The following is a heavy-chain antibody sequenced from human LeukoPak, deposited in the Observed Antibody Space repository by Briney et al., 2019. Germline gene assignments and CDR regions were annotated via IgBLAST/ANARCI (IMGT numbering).Heavy chain of an antibody. D-gene: IGHD3-22*01. CDR3: AKGSYYDSGAFDI. CDR1: GFTFSSYG. Sequence: GGSLRLSCAASGFTFSSYGMHWVRQAPGKGLEWVAFIRYDGSNKYYADSVKGRFTISRDNSKNTLYLQMNSPRAEDTAVYYCAKGSYYDSGAFDIWGQGTMVTVSS. CDR2: IRYDGSNK. V-gene: IGHV3-30*02. J-gene: IGHJ3*02.